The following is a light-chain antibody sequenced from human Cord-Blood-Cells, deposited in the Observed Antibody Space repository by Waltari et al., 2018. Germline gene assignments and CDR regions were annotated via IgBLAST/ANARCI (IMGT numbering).Light chain of an antibody. V-gene: IGLV2-11*01. CDR1: SSDVGGYNH. J-gene: IGLJ3*02. Sequence: QSALTQPRSVSGSPGQSVTIPCTGTSSDVGGYNHGSWYQQHPGKAPKLMIYDVSKRPSGVPDRFSGSKSGNTASLTISGLQAEDEADYYCCSYAGSYTWVFGGGTKLTVL. CDR2: DVS. CDR3: CSYAGSYTWV.